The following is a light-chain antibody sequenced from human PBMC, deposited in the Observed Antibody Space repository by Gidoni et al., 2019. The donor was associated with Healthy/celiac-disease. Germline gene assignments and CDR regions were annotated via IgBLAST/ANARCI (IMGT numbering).Light chain of an antibody. Sequence: IQMPPSPSSLSASVGDRLTITCRASQSISSYLNWYQKKQGKAPKLLIYAASSLKSVVPSRFSGSGSGKDFTLTISSLQPEDVATYYCQQSYSTPYTFGQGTKLEIK. J-gene: IGKJ2*01. CDR2: AAS. V-gene: IGKV1-39*01. CDR1: QSISSY. CDR3: QQSYSTPYT.